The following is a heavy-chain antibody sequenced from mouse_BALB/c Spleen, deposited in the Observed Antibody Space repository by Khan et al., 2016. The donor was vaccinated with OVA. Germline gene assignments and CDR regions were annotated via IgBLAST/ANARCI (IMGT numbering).Heavy chain of an antibody. V-gene: IGHV3-2*02. D-gene: IGHD1-1*01. CDR1: GYSITSDYA. CDR2: ISYSGNT. Sequence: LKQSGPGLVKPSQSLSLTCTVTGYSITSDYAWNWIRQFPGNKLEWMGFISYSGNTKYNPSLKSRFSITRDTSKNQFFLQLNSVTTEDTATYYCARVYGGDFDYWGQGTSLTVSS. CDR3: ARVYGGDFDY. J-gene: IGHJ2*02.